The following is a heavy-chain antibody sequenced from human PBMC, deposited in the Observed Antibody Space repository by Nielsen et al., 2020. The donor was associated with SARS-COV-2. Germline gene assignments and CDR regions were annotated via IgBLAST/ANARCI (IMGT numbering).Heavy chain of an antibody. Sequence: GESLKISCSASGFTFSNYAMHWVRQASGKGLEYVSAISSNVYSTYYADSVKGRFTISRDNSKNTLYLQMSSLRAEDTAVYYCARVEFDIYDYWGQGSLVTVSS. D-gene: IGHD3-9*01. J-gene: IGHJ4*02. CDR3: ARVEFDIYDY. CDR1: GFTFSNYA. CDR2: ISSNVYST. V-gene: IGHV3-64D*09.